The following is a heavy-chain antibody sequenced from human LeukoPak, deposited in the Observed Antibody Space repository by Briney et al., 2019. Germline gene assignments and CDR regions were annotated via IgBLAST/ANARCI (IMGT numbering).Heavy chain of an antibody. CDR1: GFTFSNYA. CDR2: LSGSGDNT. Sequence: GSLRLSCAASGFTFSNYAMSWVRQAPEKGLEWVSALSGSGDNTYYADSVKGRFTISRDNSKNTLYLQMNSLRAEDTALYYCARPASRGVGRYFDLWGRGSLVTVSS. J-gene: IGHJ2*01. CDR3: ARPASRGVGRYFDL. D-gene: IGHD3-10*01. V-gene: IGHV3-23*01.